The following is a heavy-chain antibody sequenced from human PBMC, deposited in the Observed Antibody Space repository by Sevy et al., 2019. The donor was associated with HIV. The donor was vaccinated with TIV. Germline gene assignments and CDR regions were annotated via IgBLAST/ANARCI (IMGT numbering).Heavy chain of an antibody. CDR3: AREGCTRPHDY. J-gene: IGHJ4*02. CDR2: LSFGCGEI. Sequence: GGSLRLSCAVSGFNFNIYCMSWVRQAPGKGLEWVSTLSFGCGEINYADSVKGRFIISRDDSKNTLYLQMNSLRAEDTAVYFCAREGCTRPHDYWGQGTLVTVSS. D-gene: IGHD2-8*01. V-gene: IGHV3-23*01. CDR1: GFNFNIYC.